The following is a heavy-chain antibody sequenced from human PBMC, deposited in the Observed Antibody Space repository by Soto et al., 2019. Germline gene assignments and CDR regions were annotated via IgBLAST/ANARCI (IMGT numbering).Heavy chain of an antibody. CDR3: ARGDYYDFWSGYYRVDAFDI. Sequence: SLRLSCAASGFTFSSYWMSWVRQAPGKGLEWVANIKQDGSEKYYVDSVKGRFTISRDNAKNSLYLQMNSLRAEDTAVYYCARGDYYDFWSGYYRVDAFDIWGQGTMVTVSS. CDR2: IKQDGSEK. D-gene: IGHD3-3*01. V-gene: IGHV3-7*01. CDR1: GFTFSSYW. J-gene: IGHJ3*02.